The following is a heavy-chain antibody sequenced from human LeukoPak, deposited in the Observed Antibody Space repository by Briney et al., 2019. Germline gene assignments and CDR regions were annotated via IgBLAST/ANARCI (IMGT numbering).Heavy chain of an antibody. J-gene: IGHJ6*02. D-gene: IGHD2-21*01. CDR1: GYTFTGYY. Sequence: ASVKVSCKASGYTFTGYYMHWVRQAPGQGLEWMGWINPNSGGTNYAQKFQGRVTMTRDTSINTAYMELSRLRSDDTAVYYCARDLQMWTADYYYGMDVWGQGTTVTVSS. CDR3: ARDLQMWTADYYYGMDV. CDR2: INPNSGGT. V-gene: IGHV1-2*02.